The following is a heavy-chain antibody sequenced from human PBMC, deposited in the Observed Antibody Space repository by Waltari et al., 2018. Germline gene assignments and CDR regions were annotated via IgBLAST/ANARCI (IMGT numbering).Heavy chain of an antibody. CDR2: MNPNSGNT. D-gene: IGHD2-15*01. Sequence: QVQLVQSGAEVKKPGASVKVSCKASGYTFTSYDINWVRQATGQGLEWMGWMNPNSGNTGDAQKFKGRVTITRNTSISTAYMELSSLRSEDTAVYYCAREGFSGGSCYLDYWGQGTLVTVSS. CDR1: GYTFTSYD. J-gene: IGHJ4*02. V-gene: IGHV1-8*03. CDR3: AREGFSGGSCYLDY.